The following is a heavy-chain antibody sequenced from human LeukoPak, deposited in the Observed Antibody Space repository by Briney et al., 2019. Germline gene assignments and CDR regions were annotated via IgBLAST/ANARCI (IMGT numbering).Heavy chain of an antibody. V-gene: IGHV4-59*01. J-gene: IGHJ6*03. CDR3: ARGRVSSSTWYSTYYYFFYMDF. CDR2: VDHTGST. Sequence: SETLSLTCTVSDDSITMYYWTWIRQPPGKGLEWIGYVDHTGSTKFNPSLNGRVSISRDTSNNFFSLRLRSVTAADTAVYFCARGRVSSSTWYSTYYYFFYMDFWGKGTTVAVSS. CDR1: DDSITMYY. D-gene: IGHD4-11*01.